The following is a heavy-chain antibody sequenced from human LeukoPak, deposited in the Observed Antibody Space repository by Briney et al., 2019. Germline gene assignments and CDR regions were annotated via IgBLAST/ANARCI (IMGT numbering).Heavy chain of an antibody. Sequence: GGSLRLSCAASGFTFDDYAMHWVRQAPGKGLEWVSVIYSGGSTYYADSVKGRFTISRDNSKNTLYLQMNSLRAEDTAVYYCARDPGGSGSPLDYWGQGTLVTVSS. CDR3: ARDPGGSGSPLDY. D-gene: IGHD3-10*01. CDR2: IYSGGST. CDR1: GFTFDDYA. J-gene: IGHJ4*02. V-gene: IGHV3-53*01.